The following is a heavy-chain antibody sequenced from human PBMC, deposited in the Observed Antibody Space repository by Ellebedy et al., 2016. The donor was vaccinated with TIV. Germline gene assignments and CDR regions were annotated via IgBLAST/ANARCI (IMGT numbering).Heavy chain of an antibody. Sequence: SETLSLTXALSGDSVSSNSAAWNWITQSPSRGLEWLGRTYYRSKWYNDYAVSVKSRITINPDTSKNQFSLQLNSVTPEDTAVYYCAREGGIAAVNWFDPWGQGTLVTVSS. CDR2: TYYRSKWYN. CDR1: GDSVSSNSAA. CDR3: AREGGIAAVNWFDP. V-gene: IGHV6-1*01. D-gene: IGHD6-13*01. J-gene: IGHJ5*02.